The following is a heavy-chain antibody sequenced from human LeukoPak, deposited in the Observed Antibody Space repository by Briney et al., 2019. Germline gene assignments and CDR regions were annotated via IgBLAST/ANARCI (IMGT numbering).Heavy chain of an antibody. CDR1: GGSFSGYY. CDR3: ARGGSIFGVVKPYYYYGMDV. V-gene: IGHV4-34*01. J-gene: IGHJ6*02. CDR2: INHSGST. Sequence: PSETLSLTCAVYGGSFSGYYWSWIRQPPGKGLEWIGEINHSGSTNYNPSLKSRVTISVDTSKNQFSLKLSSVTAADTAVYYCARGGSIFGVVKPYYYYGMDVWGQGTTVTVSS. D-gene: IGHD3-3*01.